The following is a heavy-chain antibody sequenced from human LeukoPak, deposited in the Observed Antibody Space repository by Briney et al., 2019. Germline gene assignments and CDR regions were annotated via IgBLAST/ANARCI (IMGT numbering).Heavy chain of an antibody. J-gene: IGHJ4*02. CDR3: AKSAPGNDNYDSSGYLY. CDR1: GFTFSSYA. V-gene: IGHV3-23*01. CDR2: IIGSGGST. Sequence: GRSLRLSCAASGFTFSSYAMSWVRQAPGEGLEWVSAIIGSGGSTYYADSVKGRFTISRDNSKNTLYLQMNRLRAGDTAVYYCAKSAPGNDNYDSSGYLYWGQGTLVTVSS. D-gene: IGHD3-22*01.